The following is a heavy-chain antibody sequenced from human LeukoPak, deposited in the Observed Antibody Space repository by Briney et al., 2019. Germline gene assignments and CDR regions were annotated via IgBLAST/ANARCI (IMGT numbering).Heavy chain of an antibody. J-gene: IGHJ4*02. CDR3: ARASSDDTAMATPFAY. CDR2: ITPIFGTA. Sequence: GASVKVSCKASGGTFSNYAINWVLQAPGQGLEWMGGITPIFGTANYLQKFQGRVTITADKSTSTAYMELSRLRSEDTAIYYCARASSDDTAMATPFAYWGQGTLVTVSS. CDR1: GGTFSNYA. D-gene: IGHD5-18*01. V-gene: IGHV1-69*06.